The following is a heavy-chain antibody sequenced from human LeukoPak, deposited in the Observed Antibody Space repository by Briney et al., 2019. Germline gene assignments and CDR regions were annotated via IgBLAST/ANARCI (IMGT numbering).Heavy chain of an antibody. CDR2: INPNSGGT. Sequence: ASVKVSCKASGYTFTGYYMHWVRQAPGQGLEWMGWINPNSGGTNYAQKFQGRVTMTRDTSISTAYMELSRLRSDDTAVYYCARGGGLWFGGSGWFDPWGQGTLVTVSS. V-gene: IGHV1-2*02. CDR1: GYTFTGYY. J-gene: IGHJ5*02. CDR3: ARGGGLWFGGSGWFDP. D-gene: IGHD3-10*01.